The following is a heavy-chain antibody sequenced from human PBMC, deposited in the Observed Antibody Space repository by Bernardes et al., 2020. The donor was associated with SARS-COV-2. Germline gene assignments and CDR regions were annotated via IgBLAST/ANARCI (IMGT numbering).Heavy chain of an antibody. Sequence: SETLSLTCTVSGGSIRSYYWSWIRQPPGKGLEWIGYIYYSGSTNYNPSLKSRVTISVDTSKNQFSLKLSSVTAADTAVYYCARYGDYHDYWGQGTLVTVSS. D-gene: IGHD4-17*01. V-gene: IGHV4-59*01. J-gene: IGHJ4*02. CDR1: GGSIRSYY. CDR2: IYYSGST. CDR3: ARYGDYHDY.